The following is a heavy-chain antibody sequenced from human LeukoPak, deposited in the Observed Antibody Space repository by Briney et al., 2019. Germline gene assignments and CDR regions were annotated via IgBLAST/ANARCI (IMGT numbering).Heavy chain of an antibody. V-gene: IGHV7-4-1*02. J-gene: IGHJ6*02. D-gene: IGHD1-1*01. CDR2: INTNTGNP. Sequence: GSVKVSCKASGYTFTSYAMNWVRQAPGQGLEWMGWINTNTGNPTYALGFTVRFVFSLDTSVSTAYLQISSLKAEDTAVYYCARGGPLENFYYYGMDVWGQGTTVTVSS. CDR3: ARGGPLENFYYYGMDV. CDR1: GYTFTSYA.